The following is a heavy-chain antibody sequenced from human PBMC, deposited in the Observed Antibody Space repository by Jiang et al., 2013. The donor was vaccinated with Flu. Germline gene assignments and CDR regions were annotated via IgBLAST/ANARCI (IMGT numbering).Heavy chain of an antibody. D-gene: IGHD6-19*01. CDR3: AKDIGVAGHFGDYYYGMDV. Sequence: SGFTFDDYAMHWVRQAPGKGLEWVSGISWNSGSIGYADSVKGRFTISRDNAKNSLYLQMNSLRAEDTALYYCAKDIGVAGHFGDYYYGMDVWGQGTTVTVSS. CDR2: ISWNSGSI. CDR1: GFTFDDYA. J-gene: IGHJ6*02. V-gene: IGHV3-9*01.